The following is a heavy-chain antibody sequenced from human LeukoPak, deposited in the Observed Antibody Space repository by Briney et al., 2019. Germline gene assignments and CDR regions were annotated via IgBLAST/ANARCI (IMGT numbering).Heavy chain of an antibody. J-gene: IGHJ1*01. CDR2: VSIKSNSYAT. Sequence: GGSLRLSCAASGFTFSGSAMHWVRQASGKGLEWVGRVSIKSNSYATAYAASVKGRFTISRDDSKNTAYLQMNSLKTEDTAVYYCTRHNEMTHWGQGTLVTVSS. D-gene: IGHD5-24*01. V-gene: IGHV3-73*01. CDR3: TRHNEMTH. CDR1: GFTFSGSA.